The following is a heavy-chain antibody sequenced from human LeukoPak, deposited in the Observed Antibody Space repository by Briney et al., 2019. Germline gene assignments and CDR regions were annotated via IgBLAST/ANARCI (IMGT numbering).Heavy chain of an antibody. Sequence: SETLSLTCTVSGVSISSGGYYWSWIRQHPGKGLEWIGYIYYSGSTYYNPSLKSRLTISLDTSSNQFSLKLNSATAADTAVYYCARGPVRDYSNYWGQGTLVTVSS. V-gene: IGHV4-31*03. CDR3: ARGPVRDYSNY. D-gene: IGHD4-11*01. J-gene: IGHJ4*02. CDR2: IYYSGST. CDR1: GVSISSGGYY.